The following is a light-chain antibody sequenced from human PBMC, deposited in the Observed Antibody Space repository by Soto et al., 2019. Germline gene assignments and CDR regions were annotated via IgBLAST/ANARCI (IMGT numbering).Light chain of an antibody. Sequence: IVLTQSPGTLSVSPGERVILSCRASQTLRNKLAWYQQKPGQAPRLLIYGGFTRATGIPARFSSSGSGTEFTLTINSLQSEDFVIYYCQQHNAWPLTFGPGTKLDLK. CDR3: QQHNAWPLT. CDR1: QTLRNK. V-gene: IGKV3-15*01. J-gene: IGKJ3*01. CDR2: GGF.